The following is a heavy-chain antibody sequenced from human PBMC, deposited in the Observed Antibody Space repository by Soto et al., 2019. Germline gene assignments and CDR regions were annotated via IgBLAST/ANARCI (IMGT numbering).Heavy chain of an antibody. V-gene: IGHV3-74*01. CDR2: INSDGSVS. J-gene: IGHJ6*03. Sequence: EVKLVESGGGLVQPGGSLRLSCEASGFTFSNYWMYWVRQAPGQGLVWVSRINSDGSVSSYVDSVKGRLTISRDNVKNTLYLQMNSLRVEDTAVYYCARGDCVGGSCYSLAGSFYYYMDVWGKGTTVTVFS. CDR3: ARGDCVGGSCYSLAGSFYYYMDV. D-gene: IGHD2-15*01. CDR1: GFTFSNYW.